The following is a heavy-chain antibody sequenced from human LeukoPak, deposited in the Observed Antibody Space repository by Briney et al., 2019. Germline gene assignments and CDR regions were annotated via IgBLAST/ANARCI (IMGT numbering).Heavy chain of an antibody. CDR3: ARVVYYDSSGYNGLFDY. Sequence: GESLKISCKGSGYIFTSYWIGWVRQMPGKGLEWMGIIYPGDSDTRYSPSFQGRVTISADKSISTAYLQWSSLKASDTAMYYCARVVYYDSSGYNGLFDYWGQGTLVTVSS. CDR1: GYIFTSYW. J-gene: IGHJ4*02. D-gene: IGHD3-22*01. V-gene: IGHV5-51*01. CDR2: IYPGDSDT.